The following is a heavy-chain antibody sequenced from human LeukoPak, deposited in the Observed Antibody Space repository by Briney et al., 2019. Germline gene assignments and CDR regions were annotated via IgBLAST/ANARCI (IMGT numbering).Heavy chain of an antibody. D-gene: IGHD2-21*02. Sequence: SETLSLTCAVYGGSFSDYYWSWIRQPPGKGLEWIGEINHSGSTNYNPSLKSRVTISVDTSKNQFSLKLSSVTAADTAVYYCARGLPMYCGGDCYSDFDYWGQGTLVTVSS. J-gene: IGHJ4*02. CDR1: GGSFSDYY. CDR3: ARGLPMYCGGDCYSDFDY. CDR2: INHSGST. V-gene: IGHV4-34*01.